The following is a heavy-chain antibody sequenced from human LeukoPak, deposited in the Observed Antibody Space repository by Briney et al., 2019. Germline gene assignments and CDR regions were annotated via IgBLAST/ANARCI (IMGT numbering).Heavy chain of an antibody. V-gene: IGHV4-61*02. J-gene: IGHJ4*02. CDR2: IYTSGST. CDR3: ARSEPSTYYDFWSGYSRGEY. D-gene: IGHD3-3*01. CDR1: GGSISSGSYY. Sequence: SETLSLTCTVSGGSISSGSYYWSWIRQPAGKGLEWIGRIYTSGSTNYNPSLKSRVTMSVDTSKNQFSLKLSSVTAADTAVYYCARSEPSTYYDFWSGYSRGEYWGQGTLVTVSS.